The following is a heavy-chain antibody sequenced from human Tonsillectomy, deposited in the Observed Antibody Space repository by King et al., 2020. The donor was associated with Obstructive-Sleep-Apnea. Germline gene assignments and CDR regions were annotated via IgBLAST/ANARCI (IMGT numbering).Heavy chain of an antibody. CDR2: INQDGSEK. D-gene: IGHD2-2*01. CDR3: ARAWAYCSSTSCYLFNY. CDR1: GFTFSTYW. J-gene: IGHJ4*02. V-gene: IGHV3-7*01. Sequence: QLVQSGGGLVQPGGSLRLSCAASGFTFSTYWMSWVRQAPGKGLEWVANINQDGSEKYYVDSVKGRFTISRDNAKNSLYLQMNSLRAEDTAVYYCARAWAYCSSTSCYLFNYWGQGTLVTVSS.